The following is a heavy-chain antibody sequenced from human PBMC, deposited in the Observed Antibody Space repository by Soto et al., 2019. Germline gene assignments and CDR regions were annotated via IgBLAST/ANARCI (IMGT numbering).Heavy chain of an antibody. D-gene: IGHD6-13*01. J-gene: IGHJ4*02. V-gene: IGHV3-72*01. CDR2: TRNKANSYTT. CDR3: ARVGYRSTDY. Sequence: GGSLRLSCAASGFTFSDHYMDWVRQAPGKGLEWVGRTRNKANSYTTEYAASVKGRFTISRDDSKNSLYLQMNSLKTEDTAVYYCARVGYRSTDYWGQGTLVTVSS. CDR1: GFTFSDHY.